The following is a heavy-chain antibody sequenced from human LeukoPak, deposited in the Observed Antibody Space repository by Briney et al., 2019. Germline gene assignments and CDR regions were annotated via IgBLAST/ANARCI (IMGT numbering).Heavy chain of an antibody. CDR3: AKDRRAGSYDY. V-gene: IGHV3-23*01. Sequence: GGSLRLSCVASGFTFSSYWMTWVRQAPGKGLEWVSAISGSGGNTYYADSVKGRFTISRDNSKNTLYLQMNSLRAEDTAVYYCAKDRRAGSYDYWGQGTLVTVSS. J-gene: IGHJ4*02. D-gene: IGHD3-10*01. CDR2: ISGSGGNT. CDR1: GFTFSSYW.